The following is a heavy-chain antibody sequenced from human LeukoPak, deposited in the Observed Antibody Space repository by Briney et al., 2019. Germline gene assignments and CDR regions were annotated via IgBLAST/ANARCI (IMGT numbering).Heavy chain of an antibody. D-gene: IGHD3-16*02. CDR1: GYTFTSYG. CDR3: ARVFAFGGVIVETDAFDI. J-gene: IGHJ3*02. Sequence: ASVKVSCKASGYTFTSYGISWVRQAPGQGLERMGWISAYNGNTNYAQKLQGRVTMTTDTSTSTAYMELRSLRSDDTAVYYCARVFAFGGVIVETDAFDIWGQGTMVTVSS. CDR2: ISAYNGNT. V-gene: IGHV1-18*04.